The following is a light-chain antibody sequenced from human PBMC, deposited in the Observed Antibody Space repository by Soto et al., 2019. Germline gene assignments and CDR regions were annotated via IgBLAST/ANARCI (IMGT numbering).Light chain of an antibody. V-gene: IGKV3-15*01. CDR3: QQYNSWPPIT. CDR1: QTVDNK. Sequence: EILVTQSPSGVCGSPLERSTLSCRATQTVDNKVVWYQHKPGQAPRLLIYGASTRATGIPARFSGSGSGTEFTLSISSLQSEDFAVYYCQQYNSWPPITFGQGTRLEIK. CDR2: GAS. J-gene: IGKJ5*01.